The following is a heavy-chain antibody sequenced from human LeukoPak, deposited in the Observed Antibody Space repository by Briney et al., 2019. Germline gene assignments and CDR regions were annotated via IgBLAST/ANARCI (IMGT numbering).Heavy chain of an antibody. CDR2: IYYTGST. CDR3: ARPRYHEDWHFDL. Sequence: SETLSLTCTVSGGSISSHYWSWIRQPPGKGLEWIGYIYYTGSTNYNPSLKSRVTISVDTSKNQFSLKLSSVTAADTAVYYCARPRYHEDWHFDLWGRGTLVTVSS. V-gene: IGHV4-59*11. CDR1: GGSISSHY. D-gene: IGHD2-2*01. J-gene: IGHJ2*01.